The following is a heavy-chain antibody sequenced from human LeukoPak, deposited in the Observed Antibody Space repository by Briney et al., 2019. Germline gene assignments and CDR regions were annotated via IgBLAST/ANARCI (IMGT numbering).Heavy chain of an antibody. CDR3: SWGGSGYYAY. D-gene: IGHD3-3*01. V-gene: IGHV3-73*01. Sequence: EGSLRLSCAASGFTFSGSAMHWVRQASGKGLEWVGRIRSKANSYATAYAASVKGRFTISRDNSKNTLYLQVNSLKAEDTAVYYCSWGGSGYYAYWGQGTLVTVSS. CDR2: IRSKANSYAT. CDR1: GFTFSGSA. J-gene: IGHJ4*02.